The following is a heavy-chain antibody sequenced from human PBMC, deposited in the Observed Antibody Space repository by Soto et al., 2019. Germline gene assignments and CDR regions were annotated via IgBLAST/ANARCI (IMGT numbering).Heavy chain of an antibody. Sequence: QVQLQESGPGLVKPSQTLSLTCTVSGGSISSGGYYWSWIRQHPGKGLEWIGYIYYSGSTYYNPSLKSRVTISVDTSKNQFSLKLSSVTAADTAVYYCARVGWAGWGTVMKNNWFDPWGQGTLVTVSS. J-gene: IGHJ5*02. CDR2: IYYSGST. CDR3: ARVGWAGWGTVMKNNWFDP. V-gene: IGHV4-31*03. D-gene: IGHD4-17*01. CDR1: GGSISSGGYY.